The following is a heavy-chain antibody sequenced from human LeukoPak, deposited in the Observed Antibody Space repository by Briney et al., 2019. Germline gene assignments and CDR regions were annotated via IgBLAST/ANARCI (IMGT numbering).Heavy chain of an antibody. D-gene: IGHD4-23*01. Sequence: SETLSLTCTVSGDSISSYYWTWVRQPPGKGPESVGYISYSGNSNYNPSLKSRVTISVDTSKNQFSLKLSSVTAADTAVYYCARDGHYGGNGYWYFDLWGRGTLVTVSS. J-gene: IGHJ2*01. V-gene: IGHV4-59*01. CDR2: ISYSGNS. CDR3: ARDGHYGGNGYWYFDL. CDR1: GDSISSYY.